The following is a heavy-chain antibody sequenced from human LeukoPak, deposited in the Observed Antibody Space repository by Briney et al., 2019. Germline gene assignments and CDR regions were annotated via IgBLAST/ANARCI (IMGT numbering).Heavy chain of an antibody. D-gene: IGHD3-22*01. Sequence: PGGSLRLSCAASGFTFSTYGMHWVRQAPGKGLEWVAVILYDGSDKYYADSVKGRFTISRDNSKNTLYLQMNSLGAEDTAVYYCAKDQSGGYYGYFDYWGQGTLVTVSS. J-gene: IGHJ4*02. V-gene: IGHV3-30*18. CDR2: ILYDGSDK. CDR1: GFTFSTYG. CDR3: AKDQSGGYYGYFDY.